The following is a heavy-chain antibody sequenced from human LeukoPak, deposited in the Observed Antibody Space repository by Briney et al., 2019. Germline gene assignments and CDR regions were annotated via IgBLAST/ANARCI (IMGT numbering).Heavy chain of an antibody. Sequence: QPGGSLRLSCAASGFTFSTYWIHWVRQAPGKGLVWVSRINTDGSTTSYADSVKGRFTISRDNAKSTLYLQMNSLRADDTAVYYCVRDMHGPHDYWGQGTLVTVSA. V-gene: IGHV3-74*01. D-gene: IGHD2-2*01. CDR2: INTDGSTT. CDR1: GFTFSTYW. CDR3: VRDMHGPHDY. J-gene: IGHJ4*02.